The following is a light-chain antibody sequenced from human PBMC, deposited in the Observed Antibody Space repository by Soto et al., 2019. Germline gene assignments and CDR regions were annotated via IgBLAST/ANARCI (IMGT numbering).Light chain of an antibody. Sequence: DNQMTQSPSTLSASVGDRVTITCRASQSIDRWVDWYQKKPGKAPKLLIFQTSTLEVGVPSRFSGSRSGTEFTLTISRLQPDDFATYYCQQDDTYSTWTFGRGTKVEVK. J-gene: IGKJ1*01. CDR2: QTS. CDR3: QQDDTYSTWT. V-gene: IGKV1-5*03. CDR1: QSIDRW.